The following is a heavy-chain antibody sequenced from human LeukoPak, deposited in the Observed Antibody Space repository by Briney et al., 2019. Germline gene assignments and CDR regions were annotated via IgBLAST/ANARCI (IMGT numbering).Heavy chain of an antibody. CDR3: ARFRSALIPPFYYYGMDV. CDR2: IYPGDSDT. D-gene: IGHD6-25*01. V-gene: IGHV5-51*01. Sequence: GESLKISCKGSGYSFTSYWIGWVRQMPGEGLEWMGIIYPGDSDTRYSPSFQGQVTISADKSISTAYLQWSSLKASDTAMYYCARFRSALIPPFYYYGMDVWGQGTTVTVSS. J-gene: IGHJ6*02. CDR1: GYSFTSYW.